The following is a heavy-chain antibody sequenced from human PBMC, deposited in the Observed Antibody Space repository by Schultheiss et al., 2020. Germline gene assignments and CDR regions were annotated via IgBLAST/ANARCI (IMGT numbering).Heavy chain of an antibody. CDR3: AREVAAEYYGSGSYYKANWFDP. CDR1: GGSISSSSYY. J-gene: IGHJ5*02. CDR2: IYYSGST. Sequence: SETLSLTCTVSGGSISSSSYYWGWIRQPPGKGLEWIGSIYYSGSTYYNPSIKSRVTISVDTSKNQFSLKLSSVTAADTAVYYCAREVAAEYYGSGSYYKANWFDPWGQGTLVTVSS. V-gene: IGHV4-39*02. D-gene: IGHD3-10*01.